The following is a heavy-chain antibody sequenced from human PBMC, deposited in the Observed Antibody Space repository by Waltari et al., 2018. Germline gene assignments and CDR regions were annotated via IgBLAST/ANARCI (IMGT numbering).Heavy chain of an antibody. J-gene: IGHJ6*02. Sequence: EVQLVESGGGLVQPGGSLRLSCAASGFTFSSYEMNWVRQAPGKGLEWVSYISSSDTTIYYADSVKGRFTISRDNAKNSLYLQMNSLRAEDTAIYYCARVNSYGPDYGMDVWGQGTTVTVSS. D-gene: IGHD5-18*01. CDR3: ARVNSYGPDYGMDV. V-gene: IGHV3-48*03. CDR1: GFTFSSYE. CDR2: ISSSDTTI.